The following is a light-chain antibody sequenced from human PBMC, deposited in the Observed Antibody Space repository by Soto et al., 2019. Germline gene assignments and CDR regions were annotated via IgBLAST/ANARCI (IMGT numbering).Light chain of an antibody. Sequence: DVQMTQSPSTLSASVGDRVSITCRASQGINIWLAWYQQKPGRAPKLLIHKASTLESGVPSRFSGSGSGTEFTLTISSLQPDDFATYYCQQYNVYWTFGQGTKVDIK. V-gene: IGKV1-5*03. CDR2: KAS. CDR1: QGINIW. J-gene: IGKJ1*01. CDR3: QQYNVYWT.